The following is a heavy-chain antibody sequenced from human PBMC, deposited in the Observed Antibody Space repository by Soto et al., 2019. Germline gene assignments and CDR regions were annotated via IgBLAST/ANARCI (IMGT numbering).Heavy chain of an antibody. CDR2: IWYDGSNK. CDR1: GFTFSSYG. J-gene: IGHJ6*02. V-gene: IGHV3-33*08. Sequence: QVQLVESGGGLVQPGRSLRLSCAASGFTFSSYGMNWVRQAPGKGLEWVAAIWYDGSNKNYADSVKGRFTISRDNSKNTLYRQMNSLRAEDTGVDYCAGDRTSYDMDVGGRGTTLTVS. CDR3: AGDRTSYDMDV.